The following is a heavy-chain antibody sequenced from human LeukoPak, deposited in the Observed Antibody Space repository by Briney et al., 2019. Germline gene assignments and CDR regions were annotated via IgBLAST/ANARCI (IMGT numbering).Heavy chain of an antibody. CDR2: INPNSDGT. V-gene: IGHV1-2*02. Sequence: ASVKVSYKASGYTFTGYYMHWVRQAPGQGLEWMGWINPNSDGTNYAQKFQGRVTMTRDTSISTAYMELSRLRSDDMAVYYCARQDSGYDNIDYWGQGTLVTVSS. CDR1: GYTFTGYY. CDR3: ARQDSGYDNIDY. J-gene: IGHJ4*02. D-gene: IGHD5-12*01.